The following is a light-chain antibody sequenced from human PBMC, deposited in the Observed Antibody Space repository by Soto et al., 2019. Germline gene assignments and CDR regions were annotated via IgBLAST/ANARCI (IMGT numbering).Light chain of an antibody. CDR3: SSYTSSTTYV. V-gene: IGLV2-14*01. CDR2: EVS. Sequence: QSALTQPASVSGSPGQSITISCTGTSSDVDRYNYVSWYQQYPGKAPKLMIFEVSYRPSGVSNRFSGSKSGSTASLTISGLQAEDEADYYCSSYTSSTTYVFGTGTKLTVL. CDR1: SSDVDRYNY. J-gene: IGLJ1*01.